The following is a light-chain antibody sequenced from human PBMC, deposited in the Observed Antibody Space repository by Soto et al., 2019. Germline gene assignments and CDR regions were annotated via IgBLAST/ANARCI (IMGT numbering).Light chain of an antibody. CDR3: QQYNSYWT. J-gene: IGKJ1*01. CDR1: QSISIW. V-gene: IGKV1-5*03. CDR2: KAS. Sequence: IQMTQSPSTLPASLLDRVTITCRASQSISIWLAWYHQKPGKAPKLLIYKASSLESGVPSRFSGSGSGTEFTLTISSLQPDDFATYYCQQYNSYWTFGQGTKVDIK.